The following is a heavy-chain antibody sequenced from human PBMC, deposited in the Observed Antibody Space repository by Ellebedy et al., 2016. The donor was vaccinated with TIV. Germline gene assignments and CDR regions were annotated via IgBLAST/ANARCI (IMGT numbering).Heavy chain of an antibody. V-gene: IGHV2-70*01. Sequence: SGPTLVXPTQTLTLTCTFSGFSLTTSGMCVTWIRQPPGKALEWLALIDWADGKYYSTSLKTSFSISKDTSKNQVVLTMTSVKPVDTATYYCARMTYGDFGGDLEFWGQGSLVTVSS. J-gene: IGHJ4*02. CDR2: IDWADGK. D-gene: IGHD4-17*01. CDR3: ARMTYGDFGGDLEF. CDR1: GFSLTTSGMC.